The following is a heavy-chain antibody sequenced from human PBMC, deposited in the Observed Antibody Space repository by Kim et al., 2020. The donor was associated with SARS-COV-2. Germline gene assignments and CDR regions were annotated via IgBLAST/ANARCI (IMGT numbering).Heavy chain of an antibody. J-gene: IGHJ6*02. CDR3: ARADPANGSGSNYGMDV. CDR2: IIPIFGTA. D-gene: IGHD3-10*01. CDR1: GGTFSSYA. Sequence: SVMVSCKASGGTFSSYAISWVRQAPGQGLEWMGGIIPIFGTANYAQKFQGRVTITADESTSTAYMELSSLRSEYTAVYYCARADPANGSGSNYGMDVWGQGTTVTVSS. V-gene: IGHV1-69*13.